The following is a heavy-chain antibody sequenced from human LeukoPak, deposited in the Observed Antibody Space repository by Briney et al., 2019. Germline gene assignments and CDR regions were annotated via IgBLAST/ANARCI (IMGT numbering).Heavy chain of an antibody. V-gene: IGHV3-20*04. Sequence: GGSLRLSCAASGFTFDDYGMSWVRQAPGKGLEWVSGINWNGGSTGYADSVKGRFTISRDNAKNSLYLQMNSLRAEDTAVYYCAKYYYGSGSYRFDPWGQGTLVTVSS. D-gene: IGHD3-10*01. CDR3: AKYYYGSGSYRFDP. CDR2: INWNGGST. CDR1: GFTFDDYG. J-gene: IGHJ5*02.